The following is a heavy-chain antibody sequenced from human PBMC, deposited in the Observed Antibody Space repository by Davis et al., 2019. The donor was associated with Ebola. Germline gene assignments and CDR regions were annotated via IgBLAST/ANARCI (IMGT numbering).Heavy chain of an antibody. D-gene: IGHD5-12*01. J-gene: IGHJ4*02. CDR1: GHGFTFSAYG. CDR3: AKDHRFIVAAVTGLDY. CDR2: ISYDGRNK. Sequence: GESLKISCSASGHGFTFSAYGMHWVRQPPGKGLEWVAVISYDGRNKFYADSVNGRFTIPRDKSKNTVYLQMDSLRAEDTAVYFCAKDHRFIVAAVTGLDYWGQGTPVTVSS. V-gene: IGHV3-30*18.